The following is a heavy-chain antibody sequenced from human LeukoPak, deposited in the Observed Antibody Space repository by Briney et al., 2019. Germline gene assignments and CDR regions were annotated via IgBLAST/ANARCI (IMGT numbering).Heavy chain of an antibody. V-gene: IGHV3-33*01. Sequence: PGRSLRLSCAASGFTFSSYGMHWVRQAPGKGLEWVAVIWYDGSNKYYADSAKGRFTISRDNSKNTLYLQMNSLRAEDTAVYYCARGNYDILTGYYHDLDYWGQGTLVTVSS. CDR2: IWYDGSNK. CDR1: GFTFSSYG. CDR3: ARGNYDILTGYYHDLDY. J-gene: IGHJ4*02. D-gene: IGHD3-9*01.